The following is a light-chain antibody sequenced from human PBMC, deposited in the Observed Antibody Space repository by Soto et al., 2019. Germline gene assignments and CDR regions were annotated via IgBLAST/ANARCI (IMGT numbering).Light chain of an antibody. J-gene: IGLJ1*01. Sequence: QSALTQPRLVSGSPGQSVAFSCTGTSSDVGGYNYVSWYQQHPGKAPKLMIYDVSKRPSGVPDRFSGSKSGNTASLTISGLQAEDEADYYCCSYAGSPYVFGTGTKVTVL. CDR1: SSDVGGYNY. CDR2: DVS. V-gene: IGLV2-11*01. CDR3: CSYAGSPYV.